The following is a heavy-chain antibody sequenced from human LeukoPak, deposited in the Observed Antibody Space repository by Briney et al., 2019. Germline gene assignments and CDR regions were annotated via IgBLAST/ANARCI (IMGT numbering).Heavy chain of an antibody. CDR1: GFTFSSYW. CDR2: IKQDGSEK. Sequence: GGSLRLSCAASGFTFSSYWMSWVRQAPGKGLEWVANIKQDGSEKYYVDSVKGRFTISRDNAKNSLYLQMNSLRAEDTAVYYCARGSESEVVPAAVYHYYYYMDVWGKGTTVTVSS. D-gene: IGHD2-2*01. J-gene: IGHJ6*03. CDR3: ARGSESEVVPAAVYHYYYYMDV. V-gene: IGHV3-7*01.